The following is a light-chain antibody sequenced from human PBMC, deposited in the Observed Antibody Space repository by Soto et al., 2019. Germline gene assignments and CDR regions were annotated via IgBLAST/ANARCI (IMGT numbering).Light chain of an antibody. CDR3: CSLATTVGHWV. CDR2: EAS. Sequence: QSALTQPASVSGSPGQSITISCTGTSSDVGSHNLVSWYQHHPANAPKLMVYEASKRPSGVSDRFSGSKSGNTASLTISGLQGEDEADYFCCSLATTVGHWVFGGGTKLTVL. V-gene: IGLV2-23*01. CDR1: SSDVGSHNL. J-gene: IGLJ3*02.